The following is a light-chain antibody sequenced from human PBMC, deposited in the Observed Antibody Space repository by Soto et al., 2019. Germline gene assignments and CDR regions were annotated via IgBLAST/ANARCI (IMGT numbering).Light chain of an antibody. CDR3: QQYNEWPSWT. V-gene: IGKV3-15*01. Sequence: EIVLTHSPVTLSLSPGERATLSCRAIQSVCSSYLAWYQQKPGQAPRLLIYAASTRATGIPARFSGSGSGTEFTLTISSLQSEDFAVYYCQQYNEWPSWTFGQGTKVDIK. J-gene: IGKJ1*01. CDR1: QSVCSSY. CDR2: AAS.